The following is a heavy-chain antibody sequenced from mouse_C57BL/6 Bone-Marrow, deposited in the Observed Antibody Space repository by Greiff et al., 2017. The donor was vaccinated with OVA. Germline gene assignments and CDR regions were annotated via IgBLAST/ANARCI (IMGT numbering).Heavy chain of an antibody. Sequence: QVQLQQSGAELARPGASVKLSCKASGYTFTSYGISWVKQRTGQGLEWIGEIYPRSGNTYYNEKFKGKATLTADKSSSTAYMELRSLTSEDSAVDFCARGDTTVESLYYEARDYWGQGTSVTVSS. CDR3: ARGDTTVESLYYEARDY. D-gene: IGHD1-1*01. V-gene: IGHV1-81*01. J-gene: IGHJ4*01. CDR2: IYPRSGNT. CDR1: GYTFTSYG.